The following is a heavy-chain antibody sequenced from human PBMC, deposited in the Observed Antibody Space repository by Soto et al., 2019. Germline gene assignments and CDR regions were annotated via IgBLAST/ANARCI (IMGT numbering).Heavy chain of an antibody. D-gene: IGHD4-4*01. CDR2: IYPGDSDT. V-gene: IGHV5-51*01. CDR1: GYSFTSYW. CDR3: ARVRGDYSNSDYYYGMDV. Sequence: GESLKISCKGSGYSFTSYWIGWVRQMRGKGLEWMGIIYPGDSDTRYSPSFQGQVTISADKSISTAYLQWSSLKASDTAMYYCARVRGDYSNSDYYYGMDVWGQGTTVTVSS. J-gene: IGHJ6*02.